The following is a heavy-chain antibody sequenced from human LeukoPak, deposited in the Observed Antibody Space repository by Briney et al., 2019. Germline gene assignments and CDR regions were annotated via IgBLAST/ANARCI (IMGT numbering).Heavy chain of an antibody. Sequence: SETLSLTCTVSGGSISSYYWSWIRQPPGKGLEWIGYIYYSGGTNYNPSLKSRVTISVDTSKNQFSLKLSSVTAADTAVYYCARGGIAAAGGDFDYWGQGTLVTVSS. CDR1: GGSISSYY. CDR3: ARGGIAAAGGDFDY. V-gene: IGHV4-59*01. D-gene: IGHD6-13*01. CDR2: IYYSGGT. J-gene: IGHJ4*02.